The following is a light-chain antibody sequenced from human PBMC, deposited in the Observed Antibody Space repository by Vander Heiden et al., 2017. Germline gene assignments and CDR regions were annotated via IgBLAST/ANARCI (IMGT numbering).Light chain of an antibody. Sequence: QSVLTQPPSASGTPGQRVTFSCSGSSSNIGSNSVSWYQRLPGTAPKLLIYIDNQRPSGVPDRFSGSKSGASASLAISGLQSEDEAEYFCAAWDDNLNGLYVFGTGTKVTVL. CDR2: IDN. J-gene: IGLJ1*01. CDR1: SSNIGSNS. V-gene: IGLV1-44*01. CDR3: AAWDDNLNGLYV.